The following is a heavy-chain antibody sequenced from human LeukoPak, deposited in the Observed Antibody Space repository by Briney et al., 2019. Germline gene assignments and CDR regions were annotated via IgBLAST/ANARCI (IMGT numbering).Heavy chain of an antibody. V-gene: IGHV3-73*01. J-gene: IGHJ1*01. CDR3: SAGPSGWTEFFRH. D-gene: IGHD6-19*01. CDR2: IRTKANNYVP. Sequence: GGSLGLSCAAPAFSLSDLTIHWVRQASGRGLEWVARIRTKANNYVPEYGASVKGRFTISRDDAKNTAYLQMNSLKTDDTAIYYCSAGPSGWTEFFRHWGQGTLVTVSS. CDR1: AFSLSDLT.